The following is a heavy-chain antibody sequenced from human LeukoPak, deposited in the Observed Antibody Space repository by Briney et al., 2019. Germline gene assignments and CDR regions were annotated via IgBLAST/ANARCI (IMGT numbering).Heavy chain of an antibody. V-gene: IGHV1-69*13. CDR3: ARDNSVDDNAWWFDP. CDR2: IIPIFGTA. D-gene: IGHD3-22*01. Sequence: GASVKVSCKASGGTFSSYAISWVRQAPGQGLEWMGGIIPIFGTANYAQKFQGRVTIPADESTSTAYMELSSLRSGDTAIYYCARDNSVDDNAWWFDPWGQGTLVTVSS. J-gene: IGHJ5*02. CDR1: GGTFSSYA.